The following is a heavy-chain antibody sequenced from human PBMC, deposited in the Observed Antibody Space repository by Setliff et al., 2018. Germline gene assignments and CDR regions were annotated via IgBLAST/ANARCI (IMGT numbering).Heavy chain of an antibody. Sequence: SETLSLTCTVSGASVSSNIYYWSWIRQPAGKGLEWIGRIYTSGSTNYSPSLKSRVTMSVDTSKNQFSLKLSSVTAADTAVYYCARGGGSSWYGFDYWGQGTLVTVSS. CDR3: ARGGGSSWYGFDY. V-gene: IGHV4-61*02. J-gene: IGHJ4*02. CDR1: GASVSSNIYY. D-gene: IGHD6-13*01. CDR2: IYTSGST.